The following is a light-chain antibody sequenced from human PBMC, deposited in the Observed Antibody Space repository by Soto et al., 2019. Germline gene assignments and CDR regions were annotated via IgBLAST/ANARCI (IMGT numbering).Light chain of an antibody. V-gene: IGLV2-8*01. CDR2: EVN. CDR1: SSDVGGYNY. Sequence: QAVLTQPPSASGSPGQSVTISCTGTSSDVGGYNYVSWYQQNPGKVPKLMIYEVNKRPSGVPDRFSGSKSGNTASLTVSGLQTEDEADYYCSSYAGDNSLLFGGGTKLTVL. CDR3: SSYAGDNSLL. J-gene: IGLJ2*01.